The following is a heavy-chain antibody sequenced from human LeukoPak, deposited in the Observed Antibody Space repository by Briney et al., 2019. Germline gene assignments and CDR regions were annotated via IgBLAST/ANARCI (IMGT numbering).Heavy chain of an antibody. CDR1: GYTFTGYY. V-gene: IGHV1-2*02. J-gene: IGHJ3*02. CDR3: ARLWGKFDAFDI. D-gene: IGHD7-27*01. Sequence: ASVKVSSKTSGYTFTGYYMHWVRQAPGQGLEWMGWIHPNSGGTNYPQKFQGRVTMTRDTSISTAYMELSSLRSDDTAVYYCARLWGKFDAFDIWGQGTMVTVSS. CDR2: IHPNSGGT.